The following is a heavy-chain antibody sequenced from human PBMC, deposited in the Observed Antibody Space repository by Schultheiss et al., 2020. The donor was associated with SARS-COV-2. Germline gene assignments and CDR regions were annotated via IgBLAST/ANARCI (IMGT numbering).Heavy chain of an antibody. D-gene: IGHD1-26*01. Sequence: GGSLRLSCAASGFTFSSYGMHWVRQAPGKGLEWVAVISYDGSNKYYADSVKGRFTISRDNSKNTLYLQMNSLRAEDTAVYYCAKGEGFTGPSTINYYYYGMDVWGQGTTVTVSS. CDR3: AKGEGFTGPSTINYYYYGMDV. CDR1: GFTFSSYG. V-gene: IGHV3-30*18. J-gene: IGHJ6*02. CDR2: ISYDGSNK.